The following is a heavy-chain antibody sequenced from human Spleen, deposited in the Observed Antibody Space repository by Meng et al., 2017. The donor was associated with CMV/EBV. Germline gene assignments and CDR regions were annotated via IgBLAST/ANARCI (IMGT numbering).Heavy chain of an antibody. J-gene: IGHJ4*02. CDR1: GFTFINYT. Sequence: GESLKISCAASGFTFINYTMNWVRQAPGKGLEWVSSISSSTSYIYYADSVKGRFTISRDNAKNSLYLQMNSLRAEDTAVYYCARDGRVVSFTVTTQAPIKNDYWGQGTLVTVSS. V-gene: IGHV3-21*01. CDR3: ARDGRVVSFTVTTQAPIKNDY. CDR2: ISSSTSYI. D-gene: IGHD4-11*01.